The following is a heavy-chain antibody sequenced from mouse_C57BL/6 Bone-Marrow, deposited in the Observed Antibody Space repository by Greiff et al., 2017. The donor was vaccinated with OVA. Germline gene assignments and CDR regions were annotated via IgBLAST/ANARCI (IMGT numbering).Heavy chain of an antibody. CDR3: ARHDGSFAY. CDR1: GFTFSSYG. D-gene: IGHD2-3*01. V-gene: IGHV5-6*02. CDR2: ISSGGSYT. Sequence: EVKLVESGGDLVKPGGSLKLSCAASGFTFSSYGMSWVRQTPDKRLEWVATISSGGSYTSYPNSVKGRFTISRDNAKNTLYLQMSSLKSEDTAMYYCARHDGSFAYWGQGTLVTVSA. J-gene: IGHJ3*01.